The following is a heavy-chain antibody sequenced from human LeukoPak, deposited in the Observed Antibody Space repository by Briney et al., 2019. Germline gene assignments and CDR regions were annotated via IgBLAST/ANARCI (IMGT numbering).Heavy chain of an antibody. CDR3: ARDLPRYSSGWLSSPNPIDY. J-gene: IGHJ4*02. CDR1: GYTFTSYG. V-gene: IGHV1-18*01. D-gene: IGHD6-19*01. Sequence: GASVKVSCKASGYTFTSYGITWVRQAPGQGLEWMGWISAYNGNTNYAQKLQGRVTMTTDTSTSTAYMELRSLRSDDTAVYYCARDLPRYSSGWLSSPNPIDYWGQGTLVTVSS. CDR2: ISAYNGNT.